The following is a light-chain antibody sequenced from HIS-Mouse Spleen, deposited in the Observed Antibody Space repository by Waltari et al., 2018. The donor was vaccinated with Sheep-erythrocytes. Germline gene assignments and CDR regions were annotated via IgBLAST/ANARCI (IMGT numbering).Light chain of an antibody. J-gene: IGLJ3*02. V-gene: IGLV2-8*01. CDR2: EVS. Sequence: QSALTQPPSASGSPGQSVTIPCTGTSRDVGGYNYFSWYQPHPGKAPKLMIYEVSKRPSGVPDRFSGSKSGNTASLTVSGLQAEDEADYYCSSYAGSNNWVFGGGTKLTVL. CDR1: SRDVGGYNY. CDR3: SSYAGSNNWV.